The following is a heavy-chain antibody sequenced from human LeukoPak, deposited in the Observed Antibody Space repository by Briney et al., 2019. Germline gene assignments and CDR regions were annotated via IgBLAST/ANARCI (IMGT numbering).Heavy chain of an antibody. V-gene: IGHV1-2*02. Sequence: GASVKVSCKASGYTFTGYYMHWVRQAPGQGLEWMGWINPNSGGTNYAQKFQGRVTMTRDTSISTAYMELSRLRSDDTAVYYCASLAAAGTEFWFDPWGQGTLVTVSS. CDR3: ASLAAAGTEFWFDP. CDR1: GYTFTGYY. D-gene: IGHD6-13*01. CDR2: INPNSGGT. J-gene: IGHJ5*02.